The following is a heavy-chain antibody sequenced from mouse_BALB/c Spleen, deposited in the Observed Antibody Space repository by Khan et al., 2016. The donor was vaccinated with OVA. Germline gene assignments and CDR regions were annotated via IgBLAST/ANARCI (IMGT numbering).Heavy chain of an antibody. CDR2: INTFTGEP. V-gene: IGHV9-3-1*01. CDR1: GYTFTNYG. D-gene: IGHD2-12*01. Sequence: QIQLVQSGPEMKKPGETVKISCKASGYTFTNYGMNWVKQSPGKALKWMGWINTFTGEPTYADDFKGRFAFSLETSASTAYLQINNLKNEDTATYFCAKPPYFSYSLDHWGQGTSVTVSS. J-gene: IGHJ4*01. CDR3: AKPPYFSYSLDH.